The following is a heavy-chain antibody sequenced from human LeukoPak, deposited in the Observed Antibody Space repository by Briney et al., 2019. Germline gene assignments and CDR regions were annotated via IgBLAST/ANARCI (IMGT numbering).Heavy chain of an antibody. D-gene: IGHD1-1*01. V-gene: IGHV4-4*02. Sequence: PSGTLSLTCAVSGGSISSGNWWSWVRQPPGKGLEWIGEIYHSGSTNYNPPLKSRVTISVDKPKNQFSLKLSSVTAADTAVYYCARIGNYYFDYWGQGTLVTVSA. CDR2: IYHSGST. CDR1: GGSISSGNW. J-gene: IGHJ4*02. CDR3: ARIGNYYFDY.